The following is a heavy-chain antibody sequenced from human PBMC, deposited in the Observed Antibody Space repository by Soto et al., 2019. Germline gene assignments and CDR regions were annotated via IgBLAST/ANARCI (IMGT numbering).Heavy chain of an antibody. Sequence: QVQLVQSGAEVKKPGSSVKVSCKASGGTFSSYAISWVRQAPGQGLDGMGGIIPIFGTANYAQKFQGRVKITADESTSTAYMELSSLRSEDTAVYYCARTLEYGDYGYYFDYWGQGTLVTVSS. CDR3: ARTLEYGDYGYYFDY. CDR2: IIPIFGTA. V-gene: IGHV1-69*01. J-gene: IGHJ4*02. D-gene: IGHD4-17*01. CDR1: GGTFSSYA.